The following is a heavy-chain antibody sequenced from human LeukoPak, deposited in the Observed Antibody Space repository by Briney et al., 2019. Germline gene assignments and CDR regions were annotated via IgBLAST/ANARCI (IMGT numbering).Heavy chain of an antibody. CDR2: IYSGGST. CDR1: GFTVSSNY. CDR3: ARERGNNWFDP. V-gene: IGHV3-53*01. J-gene: IGHJ5*02. Sequence: GGSLRLSCAASGFTVSSNYMSWVRQAPGKRLEWVSVIYSGGSTYYADSVKGRFTISRDNSKNTLYLQMNSLRAEDTAVYYCARERGNNWFDPWGQGTLVTVSS. D-gene: IGHD3-16*01.